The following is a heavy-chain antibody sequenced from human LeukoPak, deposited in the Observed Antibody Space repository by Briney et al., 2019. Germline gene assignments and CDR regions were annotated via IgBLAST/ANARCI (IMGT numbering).Heavy chain of an antibody. CDR2: ISSSGSNT. J-gene: IGHJ4*02. V-gene: IGHV3-11*05. CDR1: GFSFSDYY. Sequence: TGGSLRLSCAASGFSFSDYYMVWIRQAPGKGPEWVSVISSSGSNTNYADSVRGRFTVSRDNAKNSLSLQMNRLRPEDSAVYYCARAESSSWFDYWGQGTLDTVSS. CDR3: ARAESSSWFDY. D-gene: IGHD6-13*01.